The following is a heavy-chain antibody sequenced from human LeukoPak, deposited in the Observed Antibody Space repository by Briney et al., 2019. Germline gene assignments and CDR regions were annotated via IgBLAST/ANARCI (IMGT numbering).Heavy chain of an antibody. J-gene: IGHJ5*02. D-gene: IGHD2-15*01. V-gene: IGHV3-23*01. CDR1: GSTFSSYA. Sequence: PGGSLRLSCAASGSTFSSYAMSWVRQAPGKGLEWVSAISGSGGSTYYADSVKGRFTISRDNSKNTLYLQMNSLRAEDTAVYYCAKETVFDCSGGSCYRDNWFDPWGQGTLVTVSS. CDR2: ISGSGGST. CDR3: AKETVFDCSGGSCYRDNWFDP.